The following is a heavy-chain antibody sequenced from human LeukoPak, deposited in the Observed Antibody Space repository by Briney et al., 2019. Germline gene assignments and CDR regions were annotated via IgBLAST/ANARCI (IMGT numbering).Heavy chain of an antibody. CDR1: GFTFSSYS. Sequence: GGSLRLSCAVSGFTFSSYSMNWFRQAPGKGLDWVSYISIFSSTIYYADSVKGRFTISRDNAKNSLYLQMNSLRAEDTAVYYCVATLSADFDYWGQGTLVTVSS. D-gene: IGHD2/OR15-2a*01. V-gene: IGHV3-48*01. J-gene: IGHJ4*02. CDR3: VATLSADFDY. CDR2: ISIFSSTI.